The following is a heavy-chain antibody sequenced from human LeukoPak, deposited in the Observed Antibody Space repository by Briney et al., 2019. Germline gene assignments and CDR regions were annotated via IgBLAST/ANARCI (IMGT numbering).Heavy chain of an antibody. CDR1: GYTFTGYY. CDR3: ARANMVRGVIITGYYYYSMDV. D-gene: IGHD3-10*01. Sequence: ASVKVSCKASGYTFTGYYMHWVRQAPGQGLEWMGWINPNSGGTNYAQKFQGWVTMTRDTSISTAYMELSRLRSDDTAVYYCARANMVRGVIITGYYYYSMDVWGQGTTVTVSS. J-gene: IGHJ6*02. V-gene: IGHV1-2*04. CDR2: INPNSGGT.